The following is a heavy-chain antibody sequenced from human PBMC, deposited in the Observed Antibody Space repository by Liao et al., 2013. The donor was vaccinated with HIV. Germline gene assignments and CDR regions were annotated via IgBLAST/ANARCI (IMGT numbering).Heavy chain of an antibody. CDR2: IYSSGST. CDR3: ARQYSASSYFDC. CDR1: GGSISSYY. Sequence: QVQLQESGPGLVKPSETLSLTCTVSGGSISSYYWSWIRQPAGKGLEWIGRIYSSGSTNYNPSLRSRVTMSVDPSKNEFSLKLSSVTAADTAVYFCARQYSASSYFDCWGQGTLVTVSS. J-gene: IGHJ4*02. V-gene: IGHV4-4*07. D-gene: IGHD6-6*01.